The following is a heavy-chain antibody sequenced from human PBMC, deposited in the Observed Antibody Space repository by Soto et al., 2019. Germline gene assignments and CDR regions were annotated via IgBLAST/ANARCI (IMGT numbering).Heavy chain of an antibody. CDR1: GYTFTKFG. V-gene: IGHV1-18*01. Sequence: QVQLVQSGAEVKKPGASVKVSCKASGYTFTKFGISWVRQAPGQGLEWMGWVSGYSGETSYAQSLQGGVTMTTDTSTTTGYMELRSLRSDDTAVFYCAREGLGIYYYTGMDVWGQGTTVTVSS. CDR3: AREGLGIYYYTGMDV. CDR2: VSGYSGET. D-gene: IGHD6-19*01. J-gene: IGHJ6*02.